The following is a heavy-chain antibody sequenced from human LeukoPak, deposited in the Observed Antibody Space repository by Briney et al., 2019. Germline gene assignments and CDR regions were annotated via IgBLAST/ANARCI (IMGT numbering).Heavy chain of an antibody. CDR3: ARAGQFISARPITFDY. Sequence: PSETLSLTCTVSSGSITSTGYYWGWIRQPPGKGLEWIGEINHSGNTNYNPSLKSRVTISVDTSKNQFSLKLSSVTAADTAVYYCARAGQFISARPITFDYWGQGSLVTVSS. J-gene: IGHJ4*02. V-gene: IGHV4-39*07. CDR1: SGSITSTGYY. CDR2: INHSGNT. D-gene: IGHD6-6*01.